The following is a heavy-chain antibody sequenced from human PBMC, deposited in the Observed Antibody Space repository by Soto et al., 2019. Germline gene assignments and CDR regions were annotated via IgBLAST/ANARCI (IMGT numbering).Heavy chain of an antibody. D-gene: IGHD2-2*02. Sequence: VASVKVSCKASGYTFTSYYMHWVRQAPGQGLEWMGIINPSGGSTSYAQKFQGRVTMTRDTSTSTVYMELSSLRSEDTAVYYCARTKLGYCSSTSCYKARLSTPDYYGMDVWGQGTTVTV. J-gene: IGHJ6*02. CDR3: ARTKLGYCSSTSCYKARLSTPDYYGMDV. CDR1: GYTFTSYY. V-gene: IGHV1-46*01. CDR2: INPSGGST.